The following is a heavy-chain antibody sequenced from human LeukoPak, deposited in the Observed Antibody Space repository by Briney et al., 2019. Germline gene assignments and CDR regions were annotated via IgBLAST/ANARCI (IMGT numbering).Heavy chain of an antibody. V-gene: IGHV4-59*01. CDR2: IHYSGST. CDR3: ARRVHSSSWSSYFDY. D-gene: IGHD6-13*01. J-gene: IGHJ4*02. CDR1: GGSINSYY. Sequence: KSSETLSLTCTVSGGSINSYYWSWIRQPPGRGLEWIESIHYSGSTSYNPSLRSRVTISVDKSKNQFFLKLSSVTATDTAVYYCARRVHSSSWSSYFDYWGQETLVPVSS.